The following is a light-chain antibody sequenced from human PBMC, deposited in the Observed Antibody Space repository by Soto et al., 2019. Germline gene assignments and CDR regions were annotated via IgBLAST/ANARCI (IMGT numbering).Light chain of an antibody. V-gene: IGKV1-5*01. CDR1: QSIGSS. Sequence: DIQMTQSPSTLSASVGDRVTITCRASQSIGSSLAWYQQKPGKAPNLLISDASSLERGVPSRFSGSGSGTEFTLTIRSLQPDDFATYYCQQYNSYSEAFGQGTRLEIK. CDR2: DAS. J-gene: IGKJ5*01. CDR3: QQYNSYSEA.